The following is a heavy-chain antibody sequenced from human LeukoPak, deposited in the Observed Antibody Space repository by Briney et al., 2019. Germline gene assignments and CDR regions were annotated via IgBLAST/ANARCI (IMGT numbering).Heavy chain of an antibody. V-gene: IGHV4-31*03. CDR2: IYYSGST. J-gene: IGHJ6*02. D-gene: IGHD1-7*01. CDR3: ARSASGTYYYYGMDV. CDR1: GGSISSGGYY. Sequence: PSETLPLTCTVSGGSISSGGYYWSWIRQHPGKGLEWTGYIYYSGSTYYNPSLKSRVTISVDTSKNQFSLELSSVTAADTAVYYCARSASGTYYYYGMDVWGQGTTVTVSS.